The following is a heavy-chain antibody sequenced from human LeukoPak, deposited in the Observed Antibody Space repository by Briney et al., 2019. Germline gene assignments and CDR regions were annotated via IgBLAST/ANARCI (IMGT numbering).Heavy chain of an antibody. CDR3: ARRYCSGGSCNFDY. V-gene: IGHV5-51*01. J-gene: IGHJ4*02. CDR2: IYPSDSNT. Sequence: GESLRISCKGSGYSFTNYWIGWVRQMPGKGLEWMGSIYPSDSNTRYGPSFRGQVTISADKSISTAYLQWSSLKASDTAIFYCARRYCSGGSCNFDYWGQGTLVTVSS. CDR1: GYSFTNYW. D-gene: IGHD2-15*01.